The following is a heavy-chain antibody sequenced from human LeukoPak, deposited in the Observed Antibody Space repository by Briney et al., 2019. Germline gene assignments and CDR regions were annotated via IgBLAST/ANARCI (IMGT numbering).Heavy chain of an antibody. D-gene: IGHD6-13*01. CDR3: ARLFSSSWYRGAFDL. CDR2: IYDSGNT. V-gene: IGHV4-39*01. CDR1: GGSISSSSYY. J-gene: IGHJ3*01. Sequence: SETLSLTCTVSGGSISSSSYYWGWIRHPPGKGLEWIGSIYDSGNTSSHPSIQSRVTISVDTSTNPFSLKLSSVPAADTAVYYCARLFSSSWYRGAFDLWGQGTMVTVSS.